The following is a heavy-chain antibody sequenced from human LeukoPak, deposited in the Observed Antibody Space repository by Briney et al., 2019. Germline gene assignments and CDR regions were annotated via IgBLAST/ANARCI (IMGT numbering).Heavy chain of an antibody. CDR1: GYTFTSYS. V-gene: IGHV1-18*01. J-gene: IGHJ4*02. D-gene: IGHD5-24*01. CDR2: ISAYSGNT. CDR3: ARQEMATTAMGFDY. Sequence: GASVKVSCKASGYTFTSYSISWVRQAPGQGLEWMGWISAYSGNTNYAQKLQGRVTMTTDTSTSTAYMELRSLRSDDTAVYYCARQEMATTAMGFDYWGQGTLVTVPS.